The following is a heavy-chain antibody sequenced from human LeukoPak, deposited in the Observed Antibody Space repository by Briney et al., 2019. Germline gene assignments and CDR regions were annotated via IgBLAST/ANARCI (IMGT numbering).Heavy chain of an antibody. CDR1: VYTFTCYY. D-gene: IGHD6-13*01. J-gene: IGHJ4*02. Sequence: ASVTVSFKSSVYTFTCYYMHWVRQAPGKGLEWMGWINPNSGGTNYAQKFQGRVTMTRDTSISTAYMELSRLRSDDTAVYYCARSSGIAAAGELYWGQGTLVTVSS. V-gene: IGHV1-2*02. CDR3: ARSSGIAAAGELY. CDR2: INPNSGGT.